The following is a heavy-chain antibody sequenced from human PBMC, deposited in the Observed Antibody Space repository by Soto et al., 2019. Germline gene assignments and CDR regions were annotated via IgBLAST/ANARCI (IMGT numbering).Heavy chain of an antibody. CDR2: IYYSGST. V-gene: IGHV4-61*01. D-gene: IGHD3-10*01. Sequence: QIQLQESGPGLVKPSETLSVTCTVSGDSVSGGSYYWNWLRQPPGKGLEWIGHIYYSGSTKYNPSLKSRITISVDTSKNQFSLKLTSVTVADTAVYYCARSVSFGEGDSWGQGTLVIVSS. CDR1: GDSVSGGSYY. J-gene: IGHJ4*02. CDR3: ARSVSFGEGDS.